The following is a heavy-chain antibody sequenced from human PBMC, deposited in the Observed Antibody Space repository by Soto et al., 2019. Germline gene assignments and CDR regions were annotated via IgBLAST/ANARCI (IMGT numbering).Heavy chain of an antibody. CDR2: IYWDDDK. J-gene: IGHJ4*02. CDR3: VRNDRGDYGFDY. V-gene: IGHV2-5*02. CDR1: GFSLSTRGVG. Sequence: QITLKESGPTLVKPTETLTLTCTFSGFSLSTRGVGVAWIRQPPRKSLEWLALIYWDDDKRYSPSLKNRLTITKDTSKNQVVRTMTNMGSVDTATYYCVRNDRGDYGFDYWGQVTLVAVSS. D-gene: IGHD3-16*01.